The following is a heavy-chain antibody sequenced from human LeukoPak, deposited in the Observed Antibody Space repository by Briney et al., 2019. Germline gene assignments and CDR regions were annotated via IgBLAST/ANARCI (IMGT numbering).Heavy chain of an antibody. J-gene: IGHJ4*02. CDR3: ATVHYDFWSGYSMYYFDY. D-gene: IGHD3-3*01. V-gene: IGHV1-18*01. CDR2: ISAYNGNT. CDR1: GYTFTSYG. Sequence: ASVKVSCKASGYTFTSYGISWVRQAPGQGLEWMGWISAYNGNTNYAQKLQGRVTMTTDTSTSTAYMELRSLRSDDTAVYYCATVHYDFWSGYSMYYFDYWGQGTLVTVSS.